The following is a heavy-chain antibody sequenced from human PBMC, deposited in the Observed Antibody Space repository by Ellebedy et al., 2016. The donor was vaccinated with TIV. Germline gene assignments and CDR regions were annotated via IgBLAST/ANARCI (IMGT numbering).Heavy chain of an antibody. CDR2: IYYSGST. J-gene: IGHJ3*02. Sequence: MPSETLSLTCTVSGGSISSYYWSWIRQPPGKGLEWIGYIYYSGSTNYNPSLKSRVTISVDTSKNQFSLKLSSVTAADTAVYYCARDPADRDYYDSSGWAFDIWGQGTMVTVSS. V-gene: IGHV4-59*01. D-gene: IGHD3-22*01. CDR1: GGSISSYY. CDR3: ARDPADRDYYDSSGWAFDI.